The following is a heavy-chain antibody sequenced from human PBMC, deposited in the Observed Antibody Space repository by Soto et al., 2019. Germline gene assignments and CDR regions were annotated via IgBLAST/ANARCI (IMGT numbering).Heavy chain of an antibody. J-gene: IGHJ4*02. CDR2: ISSNSATI. D-gene: IGHD3-16*02. CDR3: ARLYPLDY. Sequence: PLVESGGGLVKPGGSLRLSCAASGFSFGDYYMAWIRQAPGKGLEWVSHISSNSATIYYADSVKGRFTISRDNAKNSLYLPMNGLRAEDTAVYYGARLYPLDYWGQGTLVTVSS. CDR1: GFSFGDYY. V-gene: IGHV3-11*01.